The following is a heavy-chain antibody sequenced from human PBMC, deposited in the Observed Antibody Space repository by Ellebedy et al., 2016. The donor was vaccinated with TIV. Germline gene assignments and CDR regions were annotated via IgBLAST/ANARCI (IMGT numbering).Heavy chain of an antibody. CDR1: GFTVSSNY. CDR3: ARDLASGMDV. D-gene: IGHD3-3*02. V-gene: IGHV3-53*01. Sequence: GESLKISXAASGFTVSSNYMSWVRQAPGKGLEWVSVIYSGGSTYYADSVKGRFTISRDNSKNTLYLQMNSLRAEDTAVYYCARDLASGMDVWGQGTTVTVSS. CDR2: IYSGGST. J-gene: IGHJ6*02.